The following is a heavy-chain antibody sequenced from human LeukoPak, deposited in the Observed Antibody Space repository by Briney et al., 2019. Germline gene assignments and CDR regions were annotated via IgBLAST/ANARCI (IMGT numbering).Heavy chain of an antibody. CDR3: ARDSYCGGDCWKFDY. CDR2: IYTSGST. D-gene: IGHD2-21*01. V-gene: IGHV4-4*07. CDR1: GGSISSYY. Sequence: PSETLSLTCTVSGGSISSYYWSWIRQPAGKGLEWIGRIYTSGSTNYNPSLKSRVTLSVDTSKNQFSLKLSSVTAADTAVYYCARDSYCGGDCWKFDYWGQGTLVTVSS. J-gene: IGHJ4*02.